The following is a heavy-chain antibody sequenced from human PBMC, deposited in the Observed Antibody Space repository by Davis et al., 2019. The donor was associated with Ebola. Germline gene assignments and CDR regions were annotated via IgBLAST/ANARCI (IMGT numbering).Heavy chain of an antibody. CDR2: IYTSGST. Sequence: SETLSLTCTVSGGSISSYYWSWIRQPAGKGLEWIGRIYTSGSTNYNPSLKSRVTMSVDTSKNQFSLKLSSVTAADTAVYYCARTPQYSKYGAYFDYWGQGALVTVSS. V-gene: IGHV4-4*07. CDR3: ARTPQYSKYGAYFDY. D-gene: IGHD4-11*01. J-gene: IGHJ4*02. CDR1: GGSISSYY.